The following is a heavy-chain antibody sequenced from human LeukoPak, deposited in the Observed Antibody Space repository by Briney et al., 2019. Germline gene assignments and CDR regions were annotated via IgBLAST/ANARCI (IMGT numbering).Heavy chain of an antibody. J-gene: IGHJ4*02. Sequence: GGSLRLSCAASGFDFSTYAINWVRQAPGKGLEWVSYISSSSSTIYYADSVKGRFTISRDNAKNSLYLQMNSLRAEDTAVYYCAREDDFWSGSIDYWGQGTLVTVSS. CDR1: GFDFSTYA. D-gene: IGHD3-3*01. V-gene: IGHV3-48*01. CDR2: ISSSSSTI. CDR3: AREDDFWSGSIDY.